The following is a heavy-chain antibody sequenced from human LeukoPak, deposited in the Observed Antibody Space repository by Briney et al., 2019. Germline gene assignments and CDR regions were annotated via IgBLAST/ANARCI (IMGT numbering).Heavy chain of an antibody. CDR1: GFSFSSYD. V-gene: IGHV3-33*06. CDR2: MWYDGSNK. Sequence: PGRSLRLSCAASGFSFSSYDMHWVRQAPGKGLEWVAEMWYDGSNKYYADSVKGRFIISRDNSKNTLYLQMNSLRAEDTAVYYCAKGDGYSGYDRGATFDYWGQGTLVTVSS. D-gene: IGHD5-12*01. J-gene: IGHJ4*02. CDR3: AKGDGYSGYDRGATFDY.